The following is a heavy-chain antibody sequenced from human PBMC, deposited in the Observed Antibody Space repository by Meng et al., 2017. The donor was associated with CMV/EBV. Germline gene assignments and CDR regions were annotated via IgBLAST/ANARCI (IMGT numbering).Heavy chain of an antibody. D-gene: IGHD4-17*01. V-gene: IGHV3-53*01. CDR1: GFTFDDYG. J-gene: IGHJ4*02. CDR3: ARAYDYGDYDSCYFDY. Sequence: GGSLRLSCAASGFTFDDYGMSWVRQAPGKGLQWVSVIYSGDSTYYADSVKGRFTISRDNSKNTLYLQMNSLRAEDTAVYYCARAYDYGDYDSCYFDYWGQGTLVTVSS. CDR2: IYSGDST.